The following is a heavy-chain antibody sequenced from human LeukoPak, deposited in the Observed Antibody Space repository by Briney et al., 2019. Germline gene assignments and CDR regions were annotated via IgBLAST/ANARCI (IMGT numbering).Heavy chain of an antibody. D-gene: IGHD6-19*01. Sequence: PSETLSLTCTVSGGSISSYYWSWIRQPPGKGLEWIGYIYYSGSTNYNPSLKSRVTISVDTSKNQFSLKLSSVTAADTAGYYCARHIDGWSSSGWLYYFVYWGQGTLVTVSS. J-gene: IGHJ4*02. CDR1: GGSISSYY. CDR3: ARHIDGWSSSGWLYYFVY. V-gene: IGHV4-59*08. CDR2: IYYSGST.